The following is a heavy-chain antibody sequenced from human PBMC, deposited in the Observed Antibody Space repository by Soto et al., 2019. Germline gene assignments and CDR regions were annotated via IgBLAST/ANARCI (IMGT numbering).Heavy chain of an antibody. CDR2: VYHRGTT. Sequence: SETLSLTCSVSGASTSNYHYSWIRQSPGKGLEWIGYVYHRGTTYYTPSLKSLVNMSVDTSTNEFYLNLKSVTAADTAVYYCALGGYNYGRPFDFWGQGTLVTVSS. CDR1: GASTSNYH. V-gene: IGHV4-59*01. CDR3: ALGGYNYGRPFDF. J-gene: IGHJ4*02. D-gene: IGHD5-18*01.